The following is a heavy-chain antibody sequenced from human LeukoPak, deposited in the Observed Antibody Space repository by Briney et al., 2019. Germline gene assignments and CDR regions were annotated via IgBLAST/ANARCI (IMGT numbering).Heavy chain of an antibody. CDR3: ARDYYDSSGYSSFDY. CDR2: IYHSGST. D-gene: IGHD3-22*01. Sequence: SGTLSLTCAVSGGSIRSSHWWSWVRQPPGKGLEWIGEIYHSGSTNYNPSLKSRVTISVDTSKNQFSLKLSSVTAADTAVYYCARDYYDSSGYSSFDYWGQGTLVTVSS. J-gene: IGHJ4*02. CDR1: GGSIRSSHW. V-gene: IGHV4-4*02.